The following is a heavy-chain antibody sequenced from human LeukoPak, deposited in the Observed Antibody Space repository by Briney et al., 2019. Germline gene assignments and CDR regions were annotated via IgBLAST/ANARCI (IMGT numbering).Heavy chain of an antibody. J-gene: IGHJ5*02. V-gene: IGHV4-59*01. CDR3: ASSGWYGNWFDP. CDR1: GGSISSYY. D-gene: IGHD6-19*01. Sequence: SETLSLTCTVSGGSISSYYWSWIRQPPGKGLEWIGYVYYSGSTNYNPSLKSRVTISADTSKNQFSLKLSSVTAADTAVYYCASSGWYGNWFDPWGQGTLVTVSS. CDR2: VYYSGST.